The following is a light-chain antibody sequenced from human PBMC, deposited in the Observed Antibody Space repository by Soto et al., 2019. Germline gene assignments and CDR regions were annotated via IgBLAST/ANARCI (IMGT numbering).Light chain of an antibody. Sequence: EILLTQSPGTLSLSPGERATLSCRASQSVSSSYLAWYQQKPGQAPRLLIYGASSRATGIPDRFSGSGSGTDFTLTISRLEPEDFAVYYCQQDGNSLRAFGQGTKVEIK. CDR1: QSVSSSY. V-gene: IGKV3-20*01. CDR3: QQDGNSLRA. CDR2: GAS. J-gene: IGKJ1*01.